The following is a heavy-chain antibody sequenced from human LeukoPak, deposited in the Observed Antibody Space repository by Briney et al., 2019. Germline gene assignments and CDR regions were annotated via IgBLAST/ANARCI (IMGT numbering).Heavy chain of an antibody. V-gene: IGHV1-46*01. CDR2: IYPRDGST. Sequence: ASVKVSCKASGYTFTSNYIHWVRQAPGQGLEWMGLIYPRDGSTNYAQKFQGRVTITADESTSTAHMELSSLRSEDTAVYYCARDGFRSGYDLEINWFDPWGQGTLVTVSS. J-gene: IGHJ5*02. CDR1: GYTFTSNY. CDR3: ARDGFRSGYDLEINWFDP. D-gene: IGHD5-12*01.